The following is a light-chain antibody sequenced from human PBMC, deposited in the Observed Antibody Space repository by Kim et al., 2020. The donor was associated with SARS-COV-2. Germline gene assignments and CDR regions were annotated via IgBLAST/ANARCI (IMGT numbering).Light chain of an antibody. CDR1: QNIAKY. CDR2: AAS. J-gene: IGKJ1*01. V-gene: IGKV1-39*01. Sequence: LSASVGDRVTITCRASQNIAKYLNWYQQKPGKAPDLLIYAASTLQSGVPSRFSGSGSGTDFTLTISSLQPEDSATYYCQQSYNDWTFGQGTKLEI. CDR3: QQSYNDWT.